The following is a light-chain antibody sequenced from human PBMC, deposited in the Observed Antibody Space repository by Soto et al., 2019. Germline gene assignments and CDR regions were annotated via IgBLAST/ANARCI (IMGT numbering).Light chain of an antibody. CDR3: CSYAGSSTVV. J-gene: IGLJ2*01. Sequence: QSALTQPASVSGSPGQSITISCTGTSSDVGSYNLVSWYQQHPGKAPKLMIYEVSKRPSGVSNRFSGSKSGNTASLTLSGLQAEDDADYYCCSYAGSSTVVFGGGTKLTVL. CDR1: SSDVGSYNL. CDR2: EVS. V-gene: IGLV2-23*02.